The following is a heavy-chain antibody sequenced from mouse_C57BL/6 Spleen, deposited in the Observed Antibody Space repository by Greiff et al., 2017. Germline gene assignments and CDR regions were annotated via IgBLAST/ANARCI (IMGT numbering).Heavy chain of an antibody. V-gene: IGHV14-2*01. CDR1: GFNIKDYY. Sequence: VQLQQSGAELVKPGASVKLSCTASGFNIKDYYMHWVKQRTEQGLEWIGRIDPEDGETKYAPKFQGKATITADPSSNTAYLQLSSLTSEDTAVYYCARLSYYYGNYLDYWGQGTTLTVSS. J-gene: IGHJ2*01. D-gene: IGHD2-1*01. CDR2: IDPEDGET. CDR3: ARLSYYYGNYLDY.